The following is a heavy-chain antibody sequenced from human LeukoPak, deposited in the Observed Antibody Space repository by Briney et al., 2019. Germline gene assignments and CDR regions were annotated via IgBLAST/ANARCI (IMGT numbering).Heavy chain of an antibody. Sequence: ASVKVSFKASGYTFTSYGISWVRQAPGQGLEWMGWISAYNGNTNYAQKLQGRVTMTTDTSTSTAYMELRSLRSDDTAVYYCARGGQLWEYYYYYGMDVWGQGTTVTVSS. D-gene: IGHD5-18*01. J-gene: IGHJ6*02. CDR2: ISAYNGNT. CDR1: GYTFTSYG. CDR3: ARGGQLWEYYYYYGMDV. V-gene: IGHV1-18*01.